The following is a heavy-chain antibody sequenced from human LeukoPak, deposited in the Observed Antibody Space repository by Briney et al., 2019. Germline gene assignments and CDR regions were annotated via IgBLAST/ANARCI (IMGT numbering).Heavy chain of an antibody. D-gene: IGHD6-13*01. CDR2: ISYDGSNK. CDR1: GFTFRSYG. J-gene: IGHJ6*03. Sequence: PGGSLRLSCAASGFTFRSYGMHWVRQAPGKGLEWVAVISYDGSNKYYADSVKGRFTISRDNSKNTLYLQMNSLRAEDTAVYYCAKGGSSSWANMDVWGKGTTVTVSS. V-gene: IGHV3-30*18. CDR3: AKGGSSSWANMDV.